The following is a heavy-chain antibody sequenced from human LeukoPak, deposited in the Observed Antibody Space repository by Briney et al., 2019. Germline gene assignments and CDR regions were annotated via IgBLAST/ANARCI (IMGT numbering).Heavy chain of an antibody. V-gene: IGHV4-39*02. J-gene: IGHJ4*02. CDR2: IYYSGST. Sequence: SETLSLTCTVSGGSISSSSYYWGWIRQPPGTGLEWIGSIYYSGSTYYNPSLKSRVTISVDTSKNQFSLKLSSVTAADTAVYYCARDFGRYCSSTTCYDVDYWGQGTLVTVSS. CDR3: ARDFGRYCSSTTCYDVDY. D-gene: IGHD2-2*01. CDR1: GGSISSSSYY.